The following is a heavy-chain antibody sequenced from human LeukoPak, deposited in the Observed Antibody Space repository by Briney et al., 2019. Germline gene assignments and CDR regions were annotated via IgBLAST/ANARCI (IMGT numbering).Heavy chain of an antibody. CDR2: ISYDGSNK. Sequence: SGGSLRLSCAASGFTFSSYGMHWVRQAPGKGLEWVAVISYDGSNKHYADSVKGRFTISRDNSKNTLYLQMNSLRAEDTAVYYCARTYYDFWSGSGLDYWGQGTLVTVSS. CDR3: ARTYYDFWSGSGLDY. V-gene: IGHV3-30*03. D-gene: IGHD3-3*01. CDR1: GFTFSSYG. J-gene: IGHJ4*02.